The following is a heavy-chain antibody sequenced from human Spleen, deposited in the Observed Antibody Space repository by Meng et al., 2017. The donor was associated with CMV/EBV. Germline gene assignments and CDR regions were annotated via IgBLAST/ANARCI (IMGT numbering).Heavy chain of an antibody. J-gene: IGHJ6*02. Sequence: GESLKISCAASGFTFSSYWMSWVRLAPGKGLEWVANIKQDGSEKYYVDSVKGRFTISRDNAKNSLYLQMNSLRAEDTAVYYCARDHDFVTGKDYHYAMDVWGQGTTVTVSS. V-gene: IGHV3-7*01. CDR3: ARDHDFVTGKDYHYAMDV. CDR2: IKQDGSEK. D-gene: IGHD2-21*02. CDR1: GFTFSSYW.